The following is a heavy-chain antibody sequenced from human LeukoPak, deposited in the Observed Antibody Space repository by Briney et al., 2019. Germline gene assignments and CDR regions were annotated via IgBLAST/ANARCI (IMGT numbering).Heavy chain of an antibody. D-gene: IGHD1-26*01. Sequence: NTSETLSLTCAVYGGSFSGYYWSWIRQPPGKGLEWIGEINHSGSTNYNPSLKSRVTISADTSKNQFSLKLSSVTAADTAVYYCAREFRKGWDWFDPWGQGTLVTVSS. V-gene: IGHV4-34*01. CDR1: GGSFSGYY. J-gene: IGHJ5*02. CDR2: INHSGST. CDR3: AREFRKGWDWFDP.